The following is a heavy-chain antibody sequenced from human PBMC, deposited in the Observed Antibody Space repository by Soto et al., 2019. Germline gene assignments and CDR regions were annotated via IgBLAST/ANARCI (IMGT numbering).Heavy chain of an antibody. CDR2: IIPIFGIP. D-gene: IGHD6-25*01. CDR3: ARDGGPGIASAWLAY. Sequence: QVQLVQSGAEVKKPGSSVKVSCKASGGIFSNYAISWVRQAPGQGLEWIGVIIPIFGIPKFAQKFQDRVTITADESTTTVYMELRSLRPDDTAVYYCARDGGPGIASAWLAYWGQGTLVTVSS. J-gene: IGHJ4*02. CDR1: GGIFSNYA. V-gene: IGHV1-69*01.